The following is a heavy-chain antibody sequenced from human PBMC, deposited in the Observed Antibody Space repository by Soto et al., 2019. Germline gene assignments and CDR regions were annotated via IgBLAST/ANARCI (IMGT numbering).Heavy chain of an antibody. J-gene: IGHJ6*02. V-gene: IGHV1-69*12. CDR2: IIPVFGTA. CDR3: SGGAATKIVVTTDYAMDV. D-gene: IGHD2-15*01. Sequence: QVQLVQSGAEVKKPGSSVKVSCKASGGSLSNYGISWVRQAPGQGLEWMGGIIPVFGTANYAQKFQGRVTSRADESTRIVYMDVTSLGSEDTAVYYCSGGAATKIVVTTDYAMDVWGQGTPVTVSS. CDR1: GGSLSNYG.